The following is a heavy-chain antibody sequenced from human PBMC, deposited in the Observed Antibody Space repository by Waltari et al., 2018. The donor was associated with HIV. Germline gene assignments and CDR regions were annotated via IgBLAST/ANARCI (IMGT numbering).Heavy chain of an antibody. CDR2: IKSKTDGGTT. CDR3: TTVAPRVPDAFDV. V-gene: IGHV3-15*01. Sequence: EVQLVESGGGLVKPGGSLRLSCAASGFTFSNGWMSWVRQAPGKGLELVGRIKSKTDGGTTDYAAPVKGRFTISRDDSKNTLYLQMNSLKTEYTAVYDCTTVAPRVPDAFDVWGQGAMVTVSS. J-gene: IGHJ3*01. CDR1: GFTFSNGW.